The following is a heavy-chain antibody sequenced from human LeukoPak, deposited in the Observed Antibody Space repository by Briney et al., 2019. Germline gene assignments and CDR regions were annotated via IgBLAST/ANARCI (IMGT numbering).Heavy chain of an antibody. CDR3: ASLGQYCSGGSCYSGEDAFDI. Sequence: SETLSLTCTVSGYSISSGYYWGWIRQPPGKGLEWIGSIYHSGSTYYNPSLKSRVTISVDTSKNQFSLKLSSVTAADTAVYYCASLGQYCSGGSCYSGEDAFDIWGQGTMVTVSS. D-gene: IGHD2-15*01. CDR1: GYSISSGYY. CDR2: IYHSGST. V-gene: IGHV4-38-2*02. J-gene: IGHJ3*02.